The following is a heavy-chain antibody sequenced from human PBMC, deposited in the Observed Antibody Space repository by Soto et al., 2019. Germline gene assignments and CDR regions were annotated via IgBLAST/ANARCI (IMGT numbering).Heavy chain of an antibody. Sequence: QVQLVQSGAEVKKPGSSVRVSCKASGGTLNSYTISWVRQAPGQGLEWMGGIIPVFGTTDYAQKFQGRVTITADQATGTAYLDRCSLRAEDTAIYYCSISNAYGRGDFWGQGNRVSVSS. D-gene: IGHD4-17*01. V-gene: IGHV1-69*01. CDR2: IIPVFGTT. CDR1: GGTLNSYT. J-gene: IGHJ4*02. CDR3: SISNAYGRGDF.